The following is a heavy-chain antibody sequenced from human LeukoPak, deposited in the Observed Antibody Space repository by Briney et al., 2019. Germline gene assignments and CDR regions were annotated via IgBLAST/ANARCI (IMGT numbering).Heavy chain of an antibody. J-gene: IGHJ4*02. CDR1: GFTFSSSTFGSYT. D-gene: IGHD5-24*01. CDR2: ISSTGTYI. V-gene: IGHV3-21*01. CDR3: ARDLGYSTGFDY. Sequence: KTGGSLRLSCATSGFTFSSSTFGSYTMNWVRQAPGKGLEWVSSISSTGTYIYYTDSVKGRFTISRDIANSLLYLQMNSLRADDTAVYYCARDLGYSTGFDYWGQGTLVTVSS.